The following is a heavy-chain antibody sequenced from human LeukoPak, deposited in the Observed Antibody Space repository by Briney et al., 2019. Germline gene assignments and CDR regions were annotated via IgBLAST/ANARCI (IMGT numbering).Heavy chain of an antibody. CDR2: ISSSSSHI. J-gene: IGHJ4*02. Sequence: GGSLRLSCAASGFTFSSYSMNWVRQAPGKGLEWVSSISSSSSHIYYADSVKGRFTISRDNANNSLYLQMNSLRAEDTALYYCARDDNWNDKPFDHWGQGVLVTVSS. CDR3: ARDDNWNDKPFDH. D-gene: IGHD1-20*01. V-gene: IGHV3-21*01. CDR1: GFTFSSYS.